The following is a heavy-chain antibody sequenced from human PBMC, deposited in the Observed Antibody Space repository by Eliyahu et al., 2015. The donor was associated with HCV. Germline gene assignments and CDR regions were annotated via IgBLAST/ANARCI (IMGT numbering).Heavy chain of an antibody. J-gene: IGHJ3*02. V-gene: IGHV3-9*01. CDR1: GFAXXYYA. CDR3: ARGQITLFQGGPYDI. Sequence: EVRLVESGGGLVQPGGSLRLXXXTSGFAXXYYAIHWVRQSPGKGLXWVSSISWNSLNIGYGDSVKGRFTVSRDNAKHSVHLQMNSLRPEDTALYYCARGQITLFQGGPYDIWGQGTMVTVSS. D-gene: IGHD1-20*01. CDR2: ISWNSLNI.